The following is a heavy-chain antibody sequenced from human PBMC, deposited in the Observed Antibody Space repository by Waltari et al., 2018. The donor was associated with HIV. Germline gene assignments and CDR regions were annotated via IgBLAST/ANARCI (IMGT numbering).Heavy chain of an antibody. J-gene: IGHJ4*02. V-gene: IGHV6-1*02. CDR2: RYLRSELHY. Sequence: QVQLEQSGPGLVKPSQTLSLACGIPGDRLSSNTAVWNWIRMSPSRGLEWLGRRYLRSELHYDYAVPLQCRLSIEADTSHNRFTLHLNSVTPEDTAIYFCARDSFGFDFWGQGTLVTVS. CDR1: GDRLSSNTAV. CDR3: ARDSFGFDF. D-gene: IGHD3-9*01.